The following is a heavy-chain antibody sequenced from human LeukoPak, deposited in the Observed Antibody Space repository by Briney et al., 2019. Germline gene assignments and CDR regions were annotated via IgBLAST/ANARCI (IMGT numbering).Heavy chain of an antibody. V-gene: IGHV4-59*01. Sequence: SETLSLTCTVSGGSISSYYWSWIRQPPGKGQEWIGYIYYSGSTNYNPSLKSRVTISVDTSKNQFSLKLSSVTAADTAVYYCARVLYDSSGYYVDYWGQGTLVTVSS. CDR3: ARVLYDSSGYYVDY. CDR2: IYYSGST. CDR1: GGSISSYY. D-gene: IGHD3-22*01. J-gene: IGHJ4*02.